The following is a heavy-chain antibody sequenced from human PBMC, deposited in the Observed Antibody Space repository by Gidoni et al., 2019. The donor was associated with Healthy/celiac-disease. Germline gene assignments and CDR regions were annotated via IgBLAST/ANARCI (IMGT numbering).Heavy chain of an antibody. V-gene: IGHV4-39*01. CDR2: SYYSGST. CDR3: ARHGAKFEWELPRNFDY. Sequence: QLQLQESGPGLVKPSETLYLTCTVSGGSISSSSYYWGWIRQPPGTGLEWIGSSYYSGSTYYNPSRKSRVTISVDTSKNHFSLKLSSVTAADTAVYYCARHGAKFEWELPRNFDYWGQGTLVTVSS. D-gene: IGHD1-26*01. J-gene: IGHJ4*02. CDR1: GGSISSSSYY.